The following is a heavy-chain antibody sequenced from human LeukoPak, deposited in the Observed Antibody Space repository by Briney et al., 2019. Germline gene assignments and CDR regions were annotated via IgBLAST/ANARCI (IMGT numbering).Heavy chain of an antibody. V-gene: IGHV4-31*03. D-gene: IGHD6-13*01. CDR1: GGSISSGGYY. CDR2: IYYSGST. Sequence: PSQTLSLTCTVSGGSISSGGYYWSWIRQHPGKVLEWIGYIYYSGSTYYNPSLKSRVTISVDTSKSQCSLKLSSVTAADTAVYYYASDKGYSSSWESQNWFDPWGQGTLVTVSS. CDR3: ASDKGYSSSWESQNWFDP. J-gene: IGHJ5*01.